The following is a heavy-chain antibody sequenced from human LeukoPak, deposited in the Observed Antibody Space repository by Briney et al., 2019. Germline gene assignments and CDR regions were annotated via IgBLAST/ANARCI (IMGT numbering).Heavy chain of an antibody. V-gene: IGHV1-2*02. J-gene: IGHJ3*02. CDR2: INPNSGST. D-gene: IGHD3-22*01. Sequence: ASVKVSCKASGYTFTGYYMHWVRQAPGQGLEWMGWINPNSGSTNYAQKFQDRVTMTRDTSISTAYMELSRLRSDDTAVYYCAREVTYYYDSSGYHYDAFDIWSQGTMVTVSS. CDR3: AREVTYYYDSSGYHYDAFDI. CDR1: GYTFTGYY.